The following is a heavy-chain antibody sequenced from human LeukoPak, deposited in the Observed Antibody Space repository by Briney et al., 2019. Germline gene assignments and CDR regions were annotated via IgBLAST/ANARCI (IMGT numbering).Heavy chain of an antibody. Sequence: ASVKVSCKASGYTFTSYGISWVRQAPGQGLEWMGWISAYNGNTNYAQKLQGRVTMTTDTSTSTAYMELRSLRSDDTAVYYCARDWLGPYYYYMDVWGKGTTVTISS. CDR3: ARDWLGPYYYYMDV. D-gene: IGHD6-19*01. V-gene: IGHV1-18*01. J-gene: IGHJ6*03. CDR2: ISAYNGNT. CDR1: GYTFTSYG.